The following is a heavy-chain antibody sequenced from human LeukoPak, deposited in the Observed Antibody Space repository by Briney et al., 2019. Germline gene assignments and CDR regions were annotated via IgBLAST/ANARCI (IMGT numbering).Heavy chain of an antibody. CDR1: GFTFRSYE. CDR3: ARQYDILTGYYKSAGCDY. CDR2: ISSNGKTI. D-gene: IGHD3-9*01. J-gene: IGHJ4*02. Sequence: GRSLRLSCAASGFTFRSYEMNWVRQAPGKALEGGAYISSNGKTIHYADSVKGRFTISRDNAKNALYLQMSSVRAEDTPVYNCARQYDILTGYYKSAGCDYWGQGTLVTVSS. V-gene: IGHV3-48*03.